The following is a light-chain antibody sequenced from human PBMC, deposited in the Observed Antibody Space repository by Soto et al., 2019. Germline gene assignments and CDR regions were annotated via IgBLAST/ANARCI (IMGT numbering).Light chain of an antibody. CDR3: QQFGSSPIT. V-gene: IGKV3-20*01. CDR2: GGS. Sequence: EIVLTQSPGTLSLSPGERATLSCRASQSVRNSYIAWYQQKPGQAPRLLIYGGSSSATGIPDRFSGSGSGTDFTLTISRLEPEDFAVYYCQQFGSSPITFGQGTRLEIK. J-gene: IGKJ5*01. CDR1: QSVRNSY.